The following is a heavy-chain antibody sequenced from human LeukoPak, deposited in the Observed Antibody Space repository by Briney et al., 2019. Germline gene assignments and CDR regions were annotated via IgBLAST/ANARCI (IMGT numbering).Heavy chain of an antibody. Sequence: GGSLKLSCAASGFTFSGSAMHWVRQASGKGLEWVGRIRSKASSYATAYAASVKGRFTISRDDSKNTAYLQMNSLKTEDTAVYYCTRFSFGRYSSSYYYYMDVWGKGTTVTVSS. V-gene: IGHV3-73*01. D-gene: IGHD6-6*01. J-gene: IGHJ6*03. CDR3: TRFSFGRYSSSYYYYMDV. CDR2: IRSKASSYAT. CDR1: GFTFSGSA.